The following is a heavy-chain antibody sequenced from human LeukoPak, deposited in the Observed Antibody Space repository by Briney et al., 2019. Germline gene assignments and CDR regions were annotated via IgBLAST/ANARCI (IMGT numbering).Heavy chain of an antibody. CDR2: ISGSGGST. D-gene: IGHD2-15*01. CDR3: ARGQYCSGGSCYSSYIDYVWGSYNQVAPFDAFDI. CDR1: GFTFSSYA. Sequence: PGGSLRLSCAASGFTFSSYAMSWVRQAPGKGLEWVSAISGSGGSTYYADSVKGRFTISRGNSKNTLYLQMNSLRAEDTAVYYCARGQYCSGGSCYSSYIDYVWGSYNQVAPFDAFDIWGQGTMVTVSS. V-gene: IGHV3-23*01. J-gene: IGHJ3*02.